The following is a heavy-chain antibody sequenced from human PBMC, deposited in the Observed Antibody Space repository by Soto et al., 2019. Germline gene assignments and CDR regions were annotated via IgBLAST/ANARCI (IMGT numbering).Heavy chain of an antibody. J-gene: IGHJ6*03. Sequence: PGESLKISCKGSGYSFTSYWIGWVRQMPGKGLEWMGIIYPGDSDTRYSPSFQGQVTISADKSISTAYLQWSSLKASDTAMYYCARQLSRTVTTTAGDYYMDVWGKGTTVTVSS. D-gene: IGHD4-4*01. CDR2: IYPGDSDT. CDR1: GYSFTSYW. V-gene: IGHV5-51*01. CDR3: ARQLSRTVTTTAGDYYMDV.